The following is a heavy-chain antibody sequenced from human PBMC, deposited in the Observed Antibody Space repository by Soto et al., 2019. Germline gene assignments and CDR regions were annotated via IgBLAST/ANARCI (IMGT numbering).Heavy chain of an antibody. Sequence: QVQLVQSGAEVKKPGASVKVSCKASGYIFIHYYIHWVRQAPGQGLEWMAIINPNGGSTNYAQKFQGRVTLTSDTSTSKVSMELNSLGYDDTAVYFGARSLLQGDFWGQGTLVTVSS. V-gene: IGHV1-46*01. D-gene: IGHD2-21*01. J-gene: IGHJ4*02. CDR2: INPNGGST. CDR3: ARSLLQGDF. CDR1: GYIFIHYY.